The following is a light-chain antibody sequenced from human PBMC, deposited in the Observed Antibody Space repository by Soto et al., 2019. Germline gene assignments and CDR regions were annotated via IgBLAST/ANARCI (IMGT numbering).Light chain of an antibody. CDR1: SGDVGGDNY. Sequence: QSALTQPASVSGSPGQSITISCTGTSGDVGGDNYVSWYQHHPGKAPKVMIYDVSNRPSGVSNRFSGSKSGNTSSLTISGLQADDEADYYCISYTSSATYVFGTGTKLTVL. CDR2: DVS. J-gene: IGLJ1*01. CDR3: ISYTSSATYV. V-gene: IGLV2-14*03.